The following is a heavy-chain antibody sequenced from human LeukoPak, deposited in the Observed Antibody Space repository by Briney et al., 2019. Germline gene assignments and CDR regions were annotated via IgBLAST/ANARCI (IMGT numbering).Heavy chain of an antibody. J-gene: IGHJ3*02. CDR2: ISAYNGNT. CDR3: AMQVAGYDAFDI. V-gene: IGHV1-18*01. D-gene: IGHD6-19*01. Sequence: ASVKVSCKASGYTFTSYGISWVRQAPGQGLEWMGWISAYNGNTNYAQKLQGRVTMTTDTSTSTAYMELRSLRSGDTAVYYCAMQVAGYDAFDIWGQGTMVTVSS. CDR1: GYTFTSYG.